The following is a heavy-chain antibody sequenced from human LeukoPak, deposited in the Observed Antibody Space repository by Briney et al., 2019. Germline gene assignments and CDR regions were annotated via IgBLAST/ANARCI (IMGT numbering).Heavy chain of an antibody. D-gene: IGHD3-3*01. V-gene: IGHV4-30-2*01. CDR1: GGSISSGGYY. Sequence: SQTLSLTCTVSGGSISSGGYYWSWIRQPPGKGLEWIGYIYHSGSTYYNPSLKSRVTISVDRSKNQFSLKLSSVTAADTAVYYCAREPPPRVGVVIGFDYWGQGTLVTVSS. CDR3: AREPPPRVGVVIGFDY. CDR2: IYHSGST. J-gene: IGHJ4*02.